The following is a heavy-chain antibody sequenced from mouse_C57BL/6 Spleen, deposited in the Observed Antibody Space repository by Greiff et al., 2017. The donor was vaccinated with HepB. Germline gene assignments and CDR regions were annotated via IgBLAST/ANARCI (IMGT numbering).Heavy chain of an antibody. CDR1: GYTFTSYG. CDR2: IDPSDSYT. CDR3: ARRRTGKGDLDY. Sequence: QVQLQQPGAELVMPGASVKLSCKASGYTFTSYGMPWVQQRPGQGLAWIGEIDPSDSYTNYNHKFKGKFTLTVDKSPSTDYMQLSSLTSEDSAVYYCARRRTGKGDLDYWGQGTTLTVSS. J-gene: IGHJ2*01. V-gene: IGHV1-69*01.